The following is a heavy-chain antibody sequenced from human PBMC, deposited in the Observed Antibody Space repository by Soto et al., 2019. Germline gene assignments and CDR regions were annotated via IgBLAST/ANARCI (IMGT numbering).Heavy chain of an antibody. D-gene: IGHD6-19*01. J-gene: IGHJ6*02. CDR1: GGSISSYY. V-gene: IGHV4-59*01. CDR2: IYYSGST. Sequence: SETLSLTCTVSGGSISSYYWSWIRQPPGKGLEWIGYIYYSGSTNYNPSLESRVTISVDTSKNQFSLKLSSVTAADTAVYYCASGIGSGSYYYGMDVWGQGTTVTVSS. CDR3: ASGIGSGSYYYGMDV.